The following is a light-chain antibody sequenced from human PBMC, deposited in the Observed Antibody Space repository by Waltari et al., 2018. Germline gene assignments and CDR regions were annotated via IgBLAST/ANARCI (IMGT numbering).Light chain of an antibody. CDR2: DAS. CDR1: QRISSR. V-gene: IGKV1-5*01. J-gene: IGKJ1*01. CDR3: QYYNSYSWT. Sequence: DIQMTQSPSTLSASVGDRVTITCRASQRISSRLAWYQQKPGKAPKFLIYDASSLQSGVPSRFSGSGSGTEFTLTISSLQPDDFATYYCQYYNSYSWTFGQGTKVQIK.